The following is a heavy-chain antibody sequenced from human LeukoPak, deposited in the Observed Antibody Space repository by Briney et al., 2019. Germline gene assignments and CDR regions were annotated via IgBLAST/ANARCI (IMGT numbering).Heavy chain of an antibody. Sequence: GGSLRLSCAASGFTFSSYSMNWVRQAPGKGLEWVSYISSSSSTIYYADSVKGRFTISRDNAKNSLYLQMNSLRAEDTAVYYCAREAQNANYGDYSPDAFDIWGQGTMVTVSS. CDR3: AREAQNANYGDYSPDAFDI. J-gene: IGHJ3*02. D-gene: IGHD4-17*01. V-gene: IGHV3-48*01. CDR2: ISSSSSTI. CDR1: GFTFSSYS.